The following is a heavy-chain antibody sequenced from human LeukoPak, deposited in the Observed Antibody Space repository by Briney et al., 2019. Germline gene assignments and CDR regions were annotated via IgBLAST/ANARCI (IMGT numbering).Heavy chain of an antibody. Sequence: GGSLRLSCAASGFTFSSYGMHWVRQAPGKGLEWVAFIRYDGSNKYYADSVKGRFTISRDNSKNTLYLQMNSLRAEDTAVYYCAKSPDDYYGSGSYFEYYFDYWGQGTLVTVSS. CDR3: AKSPDDYYGSGSYFEYYFDY. V-gene: IGHV3-30*02. J-gene: IGHJ4*02. D-gene: IGHD3-10*01. CDR2: IRYDGSNK. CDR1: GFTFSSYG.